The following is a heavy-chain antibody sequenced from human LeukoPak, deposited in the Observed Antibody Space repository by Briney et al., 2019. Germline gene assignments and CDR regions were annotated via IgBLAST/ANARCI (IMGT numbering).Heavy chain of an antibody. CDR2: ISYDGSNK. V-gene: IGHV3-30-3*01. D-gene: IGHD4-17*01. CDR3: ARGFPYDDPTEGYYYLMDV. CDR1: GFTFSSYP. J-gene: IGHJ6*02. Sequence: PGGSLRLSCAASGFTFSSYPMHWVRQAPGKGLEWVSVISYDGSNKYYADSVKGRFTISRDNSKNMFYVQINSLRPEDTAVYYCARGFPYDDPTEGYYYLMDVWGQGTTDTVSS.